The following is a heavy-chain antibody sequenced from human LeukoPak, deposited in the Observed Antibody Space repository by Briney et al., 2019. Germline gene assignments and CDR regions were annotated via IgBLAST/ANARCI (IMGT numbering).Heavy chain of an antibody. Sequence: GRSLRLSCAASGFTFSSYGMHWVRQAPGKGLEWVAVISYDGSNKYYADSVKGRFTISRDNAKNSLYLQMNSLRAEDTAVYYCARDEHYYMDVWGKGTTVTVSS. CDR1: GFTFSSYG. V-gene: IGHV3-30*03. CDR2: ISYDGSNK. J-gene: IGHJ6*03. CDR3: ARDEHYYMDV.